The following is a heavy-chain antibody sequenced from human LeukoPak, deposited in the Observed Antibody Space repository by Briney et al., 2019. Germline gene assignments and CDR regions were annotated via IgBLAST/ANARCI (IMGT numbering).Heavy chain of an antibody. Sequence: SETLSLTCTVSGGSISSGSFYWGWIRQPPGKGLEWIGRIYYTGSTYYNPSLKSRVTISVDTSKNQFSLKLSSVTAADTAVYYCARGRWSGSIEYWGQGTLVTVSS. J-gene: IGHJ4*02. CDR3: ARGRWSGSIEY. D-gene: IGHD1-26*01. CDR1: GGSISSGSFY. V-gene: IGHV4-39*02. CDR2: IYYTGST.